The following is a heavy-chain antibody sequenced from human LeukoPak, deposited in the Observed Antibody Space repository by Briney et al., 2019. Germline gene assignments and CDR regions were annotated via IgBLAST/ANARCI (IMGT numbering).Heavy chain of an antibody. J-gene: IGHJ4*02. CDR3: AKKNGGGWPTIFFHY. Sequence: PGGSLRLSCAASGFTFSSYAMSWVCQAPGKGLEWVSAISGSGGSTYYADSVKGRFTISRDNSKNTVYLQMNSLRVEDSAVYYCAKKNGGGWPTIFFHYWGQGILVTVSS. D-gene: IGHD6-19*01. V-gene: IGHV3-23*01. CDR1: GFTFSSYA. CDR2: ISGSGGST.